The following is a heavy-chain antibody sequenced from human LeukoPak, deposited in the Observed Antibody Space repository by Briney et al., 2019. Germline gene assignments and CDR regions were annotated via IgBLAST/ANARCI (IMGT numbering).Heavy chain of an antibody. V-gene: IGHV3-30*02. CDR3: AKEEWFGELLAY. CDR2: IRYDGSNN. Sequence: GGSLRLSCAASGFTFSSYGMHWVRQAPGKGLEWVAFIRYDGSNNYYADSVKGRLTISRDHSKNTLYLQMNSLRAEDTAVYYCAKEEWFGELLAYWGQGTLVTVSS. CDR1: GFTFSSYG. D-gene: IGHD3-10*01. J-gene: IGHJ4*02.